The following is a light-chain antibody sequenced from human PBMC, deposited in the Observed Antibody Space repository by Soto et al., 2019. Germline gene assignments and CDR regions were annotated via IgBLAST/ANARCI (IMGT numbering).Light chain of an antibody. CDR1: QSVSNY. Sequence: EIVLTQSPGTLSLSPGERATLSCTASQSVSNYLAWYQQNPGQVPRLLIYDASNRATGIPARFSGSGSGTDCTLTISSLEPEDFALYYCQQRSNWPRTLGQGTKVDIK. V-gene: IGKV3-11*01. J-gene: IGKJ1*01. CDR3: QQRSNWPRT. CDR2: DAS.